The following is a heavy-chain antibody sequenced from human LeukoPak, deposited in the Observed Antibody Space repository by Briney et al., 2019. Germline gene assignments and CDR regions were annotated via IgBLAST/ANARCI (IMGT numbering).Heavy chain of an antibody. CDR3: ATHRRGITMVRGAIPRFAY. CDR1: GFTFSSYA. J-gene: IGHJ4*02. CDR2: ISGSGGST. V-gene: IGHV3-23*01. D-gene: IGHD3-10*01. Sequence: GGSLRLSCAASGFTFSSYAMSWVRQAPGKGLEWVSAISGSGGSTYYADSVKGRFIISRDNSKNTLYLQMNSLRAEDTAVYYCATHRRGITMVRGAIPRFAYWGQGTLVTVSS.